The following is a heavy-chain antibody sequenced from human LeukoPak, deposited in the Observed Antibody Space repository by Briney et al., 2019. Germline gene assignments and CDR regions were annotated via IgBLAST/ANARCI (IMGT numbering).Heavy chain of an antibody. J-gene: IGHJ3*02. CDR1: GFTVSSNY. D-gene: IGHD3-22*01. CDR3: ARDAVSGDAFDI. V-gene: IGHV3-53*01. Sequence: GGSLRLSCAASGFTVSSNYMSWVRQAPGKGLEWVSVIYSGGSTYYADSMKGRFTISRDNSKNTLYLQMNSLRAEDTAVYYCARDAVSGDAFDIWGQGTMVTVSS. CDR2: IYSGGST.